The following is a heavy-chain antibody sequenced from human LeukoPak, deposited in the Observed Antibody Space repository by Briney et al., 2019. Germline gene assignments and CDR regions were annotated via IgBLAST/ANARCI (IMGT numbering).Heavy chain of an antibody. Sequence: SETLSLTCTVSGYSISSGYYWGWIRQPPGKGLEWIGSIYHSGSNYYNPSLKSRVTTSVYTSKNQFSLKLSSVTAADTAVYYCARIGILDRLRFDYWGQGTLVTVSS. V-gene: IGHV4-38-2*02. D-gene: IGHD3/OR15-3a*01. J-gene: IGHJ4*02. CDR1: GYSISSGYY. CDR3: ARIGILDRLRFDY. CDR2: IYHSGSN.